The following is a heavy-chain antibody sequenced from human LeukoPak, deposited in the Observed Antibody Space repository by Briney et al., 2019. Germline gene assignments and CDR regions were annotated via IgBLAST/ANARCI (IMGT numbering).Heavy chain of an antibody. CDR1: GFTFSSYW. CDR2: INQDGSER. J-gene: IGHJ4*02. V-gene: IGHV3-7*03. CDR3: ARAYWGSVD. D-gene: IGHD7-27*01. Sequence: GGSLRLSCAASGFTFSSYWMSWVRQAPGKGLEWVANINQDGSERFYVDSAKGRFTISRDNPKKSLYLQMNSLRDEDTAVYYCARAYWGSVDWGQGTLVPVSS.